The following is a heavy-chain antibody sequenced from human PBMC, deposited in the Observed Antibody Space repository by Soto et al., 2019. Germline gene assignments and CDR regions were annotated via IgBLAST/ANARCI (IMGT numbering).Heavy chain of an antibody. J-gene: IGHJ4*02. CDR3: TTAPPRGPDY. CDR2: IKSKTDGGTI. CDR1: GFTFNNAW. D-gene: IGHD5-12*01. V-gene: IGHV3-15*01. Sequence: PWGSLRLSCAASGFTFNNAWMNWVRQAPGKGLEWVGRIKSKTDGGTIDYPAPVKGRFTISRDDSRNTLYLQMNSLTTEDTAVYYCTTAPPRGPDYWGQGTLVTVSS.